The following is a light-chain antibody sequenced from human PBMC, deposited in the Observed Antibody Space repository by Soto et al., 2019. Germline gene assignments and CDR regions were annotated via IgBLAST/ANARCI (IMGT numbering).Light chain of an antibody. V-gene: IGKV3-15*01. CDR1: QSVSSN. Sequence: EIVMTQSPATLSVSPGERATLSCRASQSVSSNLAWYQQKPGQAPRLLIYGASTRATGIQARFSGSGSGTELTLTISSMQSEDFVVYYCQQYNNWPMTFGQGTKVEIK. CDR3: QQYNNWPMT. CDR2: GAS. J-gene: IGKJ1*01.